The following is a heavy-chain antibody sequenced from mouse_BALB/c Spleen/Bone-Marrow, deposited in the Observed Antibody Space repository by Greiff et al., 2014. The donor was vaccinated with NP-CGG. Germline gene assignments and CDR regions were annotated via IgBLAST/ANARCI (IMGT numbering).Heavy chain of an antibody. J-gene: IGHJ3*01. CDR3: ARRDYGPAWFTY. CDR2: INPNNGAT. D-gene: IGHD1-1*01. CDR1: GHTFTEST. V-gene: IGHV1-18*01. Sequence: VQLQQSGPGLVKPGASVKISCKTSGHTFTESTINWVKQSHGKSLEWIGGINPNNGATGYNQKFKGKATLTVDKSSSTAYLELRSLTSDDSAVYYCARRDYGPAWFTYWGQGTLVTVSA.